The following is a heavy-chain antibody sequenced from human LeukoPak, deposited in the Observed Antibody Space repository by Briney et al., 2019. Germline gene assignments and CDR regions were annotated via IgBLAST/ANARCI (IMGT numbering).Heavy chain of an antibody. CDR1: GGSFSGYY. J-gene: IGHJ1*01. D-gene: IGHD2-2*01. CDR2: INHSGST. Sequence: PSETLSLTCAVYGGSFSGYYWSWIRQPPGKGLEWIGEINHSGSTNYNPSLKSRVTISVDTSKNQFSLKLSSVTAADTAVYYCASDYYCSSTSCRAAEYFRHWGQGTLVTVSS. V-gene: IGHV4-34*01. CDR3: ASDYYCSSTSCRAAEYFRH.